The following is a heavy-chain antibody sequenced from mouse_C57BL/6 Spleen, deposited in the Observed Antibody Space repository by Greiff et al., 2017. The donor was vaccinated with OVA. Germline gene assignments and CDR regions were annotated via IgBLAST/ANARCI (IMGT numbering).Heavy chain of an antibody. J-gene: IGHJ4*01. CDR2: IWPGGGT. V-gene: IGHV2-9-1*01. CDR1: GFSLTSYA. Sequence: VQLQESGPGLVAPSQSLSIPCTVSGFSLTSYAISWVRQPPGKGLEWLGVIWPGGGTNYNSALKSRLSISKDNSKRQVFLTMNSLQTDDTARYYWARKGGDAMDDWGQGTSVTVSS. CDR3: ARKGGDAMDD.